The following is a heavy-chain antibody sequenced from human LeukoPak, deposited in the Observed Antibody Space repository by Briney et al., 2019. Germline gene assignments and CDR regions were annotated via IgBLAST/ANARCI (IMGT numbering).Heavy chain of an antibody. CDR1: GVSISGGGYY. CDR2: ICYSGST. D-gene: IGHD3-9*01. Sequence: PSQTLSLTCTVSGVSISGGGYYWSWLRQRPGKGLELIGYICYSGSTYYNPSLNTLVTISVDTSKNQFSLKLSSVTAADTAVYYCARVSLTGCNVLYYYYMDVWGKGTTVTVSS. J-gene: IGHJ6*03. CDR3: ARVSLTGCNVLYYYYMDV. V-gene: IGHV4-31*01.